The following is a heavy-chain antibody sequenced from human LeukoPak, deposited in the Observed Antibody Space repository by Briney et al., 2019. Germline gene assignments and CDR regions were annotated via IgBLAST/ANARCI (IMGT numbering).Heavy chain of an antibody. CDR2: INGNSGGT. J-gene: IGHJ4*02. D-gene: IGHD3-10*01. Sequence: ASVKVSCKASVYTFTGYYIHWVRQAPGQGLEWMGWINGNSGGTKYEQKFQGRVTMTRDTSISTAYMELSRLSSDDTAVYYCARDFGSGSNFDYWGQGILVTVSS. CDR1: VYTFTGYY. CDR3: ARDFGSGSNFDY. V-gene: IGHV1-2*02.